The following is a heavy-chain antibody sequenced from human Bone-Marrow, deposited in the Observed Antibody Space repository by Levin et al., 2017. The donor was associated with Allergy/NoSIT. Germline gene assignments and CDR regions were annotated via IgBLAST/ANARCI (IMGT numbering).Heavy chain of an antibody. CDR2: ISSISTYI. V-gene: IGHV3-21*01. CDR3: AREEVGATSRLNY. CDR1: GFTFRAYS. D-gene: IGHD1-26*01. J-gene: IGHJ4*02. Sequence: GGSLRLSCAASGFTFRAYSMNWVRQAPGKGLEWVSAISSISTYIYYADSVKGRFTISRDNAKNSLYLQMNNLRAEDTAVYYCAREEVGATSRLNYWGQGTLVTVTS.